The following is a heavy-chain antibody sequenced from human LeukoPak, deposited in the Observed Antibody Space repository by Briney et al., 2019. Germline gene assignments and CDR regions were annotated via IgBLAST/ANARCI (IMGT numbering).Heavy chain of an antibody. D-gene: IGHD5/OR15-5a*01. CDR1: GFTFGDYA. V-gene: IGHV3-49*04. CDR3: TSTRYYYYYYMDV. J-gene: IGHJ6*03. Sequence: GGSLRLSCTASGFTFGDYAMSWVRQAPGKGLEWVGFIRSKAYGGTTEYAASVKGRFTISRDDSKSIAYLQMNSLKTEDTAVYYCTSTRYYYYYYMDVWGKGTTVTVSS. CDR2: IRSKAYGGTT.